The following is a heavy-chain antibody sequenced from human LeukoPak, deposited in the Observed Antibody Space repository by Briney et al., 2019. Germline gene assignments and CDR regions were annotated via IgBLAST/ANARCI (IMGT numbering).Heavy chain of an antibody. V-gene: IGHV3-15*01. CDR1: GFTFSNAW. J-gene: IGHJ3*02. CDR3: TTEGVNWNDGGHAFDI. Sequence: GGSLRLSCAASGFTFSNAWMSWVRQAPGKGLEWVGRIKSKTDGGTTDYAAPVKGRFTISRDDSKKTLYLQTNSLKTEDTAVYYCTTEGVNWNDGGHAFDIWGQGTMVTVSS. CDR2: IKSKTDGGTT. D-gene: IGHD1-1*01.